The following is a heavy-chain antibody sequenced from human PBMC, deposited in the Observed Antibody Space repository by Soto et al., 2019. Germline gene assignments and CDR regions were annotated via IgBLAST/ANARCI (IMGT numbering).Heavy chain of an antibody. J-gene: IGHJ6*02. Sequence: ASVKVSCKASGYTFTSYAMHWVRQAPGQRLEWMGWINAGNGNTKYSQKFQGRVTMTRDTSTSTVYMELSSLRSEDTAVYYCARDPRSSNYYYYGMDVWGQGTTVTVSS. CDR3: ARDPRSSNYYYYGMDV. D-gene: IGHD6-6*01. CDR2: INAGNGNT. V-gene: IGHV1-3*01. CDR1: GYTFTSYA.